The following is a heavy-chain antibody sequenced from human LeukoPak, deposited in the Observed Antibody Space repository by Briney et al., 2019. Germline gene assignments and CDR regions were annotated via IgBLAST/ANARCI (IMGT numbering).Heavy chain of an antibody. V-gene: IGHV4-34*01. CDR2: INHSGST. Sequence: SETLSLTCAVCGGSFSGYYWSWIRQPPGKGLEWIGEINHSGSTNYNPSLKSRVTISVDTSKNQLSLKLSSVTAADTAVYYCARSDHRWLYSDYWGQGTLVTVSS. CDR3: ARSDHRWLYSDY. J-gene: IGHJ4*02. CDR1: GGSFSGYY. D-gene: IGHD5-24*01.